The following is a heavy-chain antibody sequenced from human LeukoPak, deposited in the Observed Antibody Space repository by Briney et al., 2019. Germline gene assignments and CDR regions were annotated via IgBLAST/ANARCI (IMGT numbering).Heavy chain of an antibody. V-gene: IGHV3-21*01. Sequence: PGGSLRLSCAASGFTFSSYSMNWVRQAPGKGLEWVSSISSSSSYIYYADSVKGRFTISRDNAKNSLYLQMNSLRAEDTAVYYCAIRGSGSYGPFDDWGQGTLVTVSS. J-gene: IGHJ4*02. D-gene: IGHD3-10*01. CDR2: ISSSSSYI. CDR1: GFTFSSYS. CDR3: AIRGSGSYGPFDD.